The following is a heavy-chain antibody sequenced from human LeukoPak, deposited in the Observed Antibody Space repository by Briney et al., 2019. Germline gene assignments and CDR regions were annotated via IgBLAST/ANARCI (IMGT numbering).Heavy chain of an antibody. CDR1: GFTFSSYS. CDR3: ARDDSVVAPDAFDI. Sequence: GGSLRLPCAASGFTFSSYSMNWVRQAPGKGLEWVSSISSSSSYIYYADSVKGRFTISRDNAKNSLYLQMNSLRAEDTAVYYCARDDSVVAPDAFDIWGQGTMVTVSS. D-gene: IGHD2-15*01. V-gene: IGHV3-21*01. J-gene: IGHJ3*02. CDR2: ISSSSSYI.